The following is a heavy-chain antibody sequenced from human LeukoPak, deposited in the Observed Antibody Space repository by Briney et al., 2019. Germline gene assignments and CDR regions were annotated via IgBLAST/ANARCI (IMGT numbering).Heavy chain of an antibody. D-gene: IGHD1-26*01. J-gene: IGHJ4*02. CDR3: TTSGSHYGTSDY. V-gene: IGHV3-15*01. CDR2: IKSKTDGGTT. Sequence: GGSLRLSCAASGFTFSNAWMSWVRQTPGKGLELAGRIKSKTDGGTTDYAAPVKGRFTISRDDSKNTLYLQMNSLKTEDTAVYYCTTSGSHYGTSDYWGQGTLVTVSS. CDR1: GFTFSNAW.